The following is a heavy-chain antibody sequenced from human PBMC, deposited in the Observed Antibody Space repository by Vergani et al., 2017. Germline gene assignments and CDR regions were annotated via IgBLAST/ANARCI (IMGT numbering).Heavy chain of an antibody. J-gene: IGHJ3*02. CDR2: FDPEDGET. D-gene: IGHD1-26*01. CDR3: ATFSPSGGDAFDI. V-gene: IGHV1-24*01. Sequence: QVQLVQSGAEVQKPGASVKVSCKVSGYTLTELSMHWVRQAPGKGLEWMGGFDPEDGETIYAQKFQGRVTMTEETSTDTAYMELSSLRSEDPAVYYCATFSPSGGDAFDIWGQGTMVTVSS. CDR1: GYTLTELS.